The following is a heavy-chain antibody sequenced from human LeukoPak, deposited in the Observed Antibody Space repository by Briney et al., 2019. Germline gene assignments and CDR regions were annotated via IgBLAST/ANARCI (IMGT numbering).Heavy chain of an antibody. D-gene: IGHD5-18*01. CDR1: GGFISSYY. CDR3: ARELRVDTAMANWFDP. J-gene: IGHJ5*02. CDR2: IYYSGST. Sequence: SETLSLTCTVSGGFISSYYWSWIRQPPGKGLEWIGYIYYSGSTNYNPSLKSRVTISVDTSKNQFSLKLSSVTAADTAVYYCARELRVDTAMANWFDPWGQGTLVTVSS. V-gene: IGHV4-59*01.